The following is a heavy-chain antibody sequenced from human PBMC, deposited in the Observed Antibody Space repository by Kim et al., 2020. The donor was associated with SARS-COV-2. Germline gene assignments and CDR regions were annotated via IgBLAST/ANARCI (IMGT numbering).Heavy chain of an antibody. CDR3: ARDNGGWNDAYYYGLDV. V-gene: IGHV3-7*01. Sequence: GGSLRLSCTASGFTFSSYWMTWVRQAPGKGLEWVANIKQDGNERYYVDSVRGRFTISRDNAKKLVFLQMNSLRVDDTAVYYCARDNGGWNDAYYYGLDVWGQGTTVTVSS. D-gene: IGHD1-1*01. J-gene: IGHJ6*02. CDR2: IKQDGNER. CDR1: GFTFSSYW.